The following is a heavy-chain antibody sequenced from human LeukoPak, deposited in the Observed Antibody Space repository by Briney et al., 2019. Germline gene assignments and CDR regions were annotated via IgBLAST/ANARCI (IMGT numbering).Heavy chain of an antibody. Sequence: ASVKVSFKASGYTFTVYYMHWVRQAPGQGLEWMGWINPNSGGTNYSQKFQGRVTITRDTDISTAYMELSRLRSDDTAVYYCARAFGGDSYGYYYFDYWGQGTLVTVSS. J-gene: IGHJ4*02. D-gene: IGHD3-16*01. CDR1: GYTFTVYY. V-gene: IGHV1-2*02. CDR2: INPNSGGT. CDR3: ARAFGGDSYGYYYFDY.